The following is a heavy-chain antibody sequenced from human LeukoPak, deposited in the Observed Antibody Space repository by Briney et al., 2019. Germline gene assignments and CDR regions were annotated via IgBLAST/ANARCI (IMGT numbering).Heavy chain of an antibody. V-gene: IGHV3-53*01. J-gene: IGHJ4*02. CDR2: IYSGGST. Sequence: GGSLRLSCAASGFTVSSNYMSWVRQVPGKGLEWVSVIYSGGSTYYADSVKGRFTISRDNSKNTVNLQMNSLRPEDTAVYYCARDTPSSGFDYWGQGTQVTVSS. CDR1: GFTVSSNY. D-gene: IGHD3-10*01. CDR3: ARDTPSSGFDY.